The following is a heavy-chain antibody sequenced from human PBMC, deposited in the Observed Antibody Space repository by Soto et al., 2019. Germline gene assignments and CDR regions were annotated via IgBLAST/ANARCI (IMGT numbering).Heavy chain of an antibody. CDR1: GYTFTNYD. Sequence: QVQLVQSGAEVKKPGASVKVSCKTSGYTFTNYDINWVRQATGQGLEWMGFMSPSTGNTGYAQSLQGRITLTRDTYLNTAYMELSSLRSEDTAVYFCARGDYWGQGTLVTVSS. J-gene: IGHJ4*02. CDR2: MSPSTGNT. CDR3: ARGDY. V-gene: IGHV1-8*01.